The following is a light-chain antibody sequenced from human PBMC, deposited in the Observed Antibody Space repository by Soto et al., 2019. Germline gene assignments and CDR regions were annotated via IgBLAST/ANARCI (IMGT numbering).Light chain of an antibody. CDR1: HSVSSY. CDR2: DAS. V-gene: IGKV3-11*01. Sequence: EIVLTQSPATLSLSPGERATLSCRASHSVSSYLAWYEHKPGRAPRRPIYDASNRATGIPARFSGIGSVTHFALTIGSLEPEYFAVYSCQQRSNLPPSWTVAQDTNVGIK. CDR3: QQRSNLPPSWT. J-gene: IGKJ1*01.